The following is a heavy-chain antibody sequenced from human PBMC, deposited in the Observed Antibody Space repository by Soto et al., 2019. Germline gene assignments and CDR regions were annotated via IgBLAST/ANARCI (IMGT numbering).Heavy chain of an antibody. CDR2: TYYRSKWYN. J-gene: IGHJ5*02. V-gene: IGHV6-1*01. CDR1: GDSVSSNSAA. CDR3: ARGPRYTETNWFDP. Sequence: QVQLQQSGPGLVKPSQTLSLTCAISGDSVSSNSAAWNWIRQSPSRGLEWLGRTYYRSKWYNDSAGSVKIRITINPDTSKNQFSLQLNSVTPGDTAVYYCARGPRYTETNWFDPWGQGTLVTVSS. D-gene: IGHD3-9*01.